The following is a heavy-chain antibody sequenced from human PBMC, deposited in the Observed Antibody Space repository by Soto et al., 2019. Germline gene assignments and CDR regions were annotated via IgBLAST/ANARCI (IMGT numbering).Heavy chain of an antibody. CDR3: ARDNSIAAAGSWWFDP. CDR2: INPRGDWT. D-gene: IGHD6-13*01. CDR1: GYSFTSYY. V-gene: IGHV1-46*01. J-gene: IGHJ5*02. Sequence: QVHLVQSGAEVRKPGASVKVSCKASGYSFTSYYMHWVRRAPGQGLEWMGIINPRGDWTSYAQKFQGRVSMTRDTSTNTDYMELRSLRSEDTAVYYCARDNSIAAAGSWWFDPWGQGTLVTVSS.